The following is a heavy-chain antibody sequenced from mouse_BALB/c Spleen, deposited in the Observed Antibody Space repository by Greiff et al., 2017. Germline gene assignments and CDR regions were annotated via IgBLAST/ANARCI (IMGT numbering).Heavy chain of an antibody. J-gene: IGHJ4*01. CDR1: GFSLTGYG. D-gene: IGHD1-1*01. V-gene: IGHV2-6-7*01. CDR2: IWGDGST. Sequence: VQLQPSGPCPVAPSQSLSITFTLSGFSLTGYGVNWVRPPPGKGLEWLGMIWGDGSTDYNSALKSRLSISKDNSKSQVFLKMNSLQTDDTARYYCARDRHYYGSSYNYAMDYWGQGTSVTVSS. CDR3: ARDRHYYGSSYNYAMDY.